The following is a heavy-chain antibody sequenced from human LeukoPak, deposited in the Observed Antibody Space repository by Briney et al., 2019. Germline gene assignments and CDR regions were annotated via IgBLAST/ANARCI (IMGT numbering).Heavy chain of an antibody. J-gene: IGHJ3*02. CDR1: GYTFTSYD. CDR2: MNPNSGNT. D-gene: IGHD3-22*01. Sequence: GASVKVSCKASGYTFTSYDINWVRQATGQGLEWMGWMNPNSGNTGYAQKFQGRVTMTRNTSISTAYMELSSLRAEDTAVYYCARGTVNLVDITYDAFDIWGQGTRVTVSS. CDR3: ARGTVNLVDITYDAFDI. V-gene: IGHV1-8*01.